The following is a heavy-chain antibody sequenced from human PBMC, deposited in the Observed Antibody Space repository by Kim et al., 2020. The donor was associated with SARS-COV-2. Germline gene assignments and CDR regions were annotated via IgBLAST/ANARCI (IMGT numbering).Heavy chain of an antibody. CDR3: ARRSVAGAGWFDS. D-gene: IGHD6-19*01. CDR1: TGSISSGSYY. Sequence: SETLSLTCTVSTGSISSGSYYWSWLRQAPGKGLEFIGYFYYLGDTNYNPLLKSRVTMSVDTSNNQFSLKLTSVTAEDTGMFFCARRSVAGAGWFDSWGPGVLVTVSS. V-gene: IGHV4-61*01. CDR2: FYYLGDT. J-gene: IGHJ5*01.